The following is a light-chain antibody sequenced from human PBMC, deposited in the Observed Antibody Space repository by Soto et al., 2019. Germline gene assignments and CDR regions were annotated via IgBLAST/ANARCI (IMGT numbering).Light chain of an antibody. Sequence: AIQMTQSPSSLSASVGDRVTITCRASQVIRNDLGWYQQKPGKAPKLMVYSASKLQSGVPSRFSGSGSGTEFTLTISSLQPEDFETYYCLHGHKFPWSFGQGTKVDIK. CDR3: LHGHKFPWS. J-gene: IGKJ1*01. CDR1: QVIRND. CDR2: SAS. V-gene: IGKV1-6*01.